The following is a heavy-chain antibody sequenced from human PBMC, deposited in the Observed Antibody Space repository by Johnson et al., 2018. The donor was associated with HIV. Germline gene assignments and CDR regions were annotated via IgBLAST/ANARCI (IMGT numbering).Heavy chain of an antibody. Sequence: QVQLVESGGGLIQPGGSLRLSCAASGLTFSDYDMSWIRQAPGKGLEWVSYISSSGTTIYSADSVKGRFTTSRDNTNNSLYLQMNSLKAEDTAVYYCARSKDCSVGTCPDGLDIWGQGTMVIVSS. J-gene: IGHJ3*02. D-gene: IGHD2-15*01. V-gene: IGHV3-11*04. CDR3: ARSKDCSVGTCPDGLDI. CDR2: ISSSGTTI. CDR1: GLTFSDYD.